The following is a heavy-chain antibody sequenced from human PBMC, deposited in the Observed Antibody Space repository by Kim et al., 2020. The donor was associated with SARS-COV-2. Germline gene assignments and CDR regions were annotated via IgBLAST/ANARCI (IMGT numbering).Heavy chain of an antibody. J-gene: IGHJ4*02. CDR3: ASIDLGLYYYDSSGYYGDY. V-gene: IGHV3-11*01. Sequence: GRFTISRDNAKNSLYLQMNSLRAEDTAVYYCASIDLGLYYYDSSGYYGDYWGQGTLVTVSS. D-gene: IGHD3-22*01.